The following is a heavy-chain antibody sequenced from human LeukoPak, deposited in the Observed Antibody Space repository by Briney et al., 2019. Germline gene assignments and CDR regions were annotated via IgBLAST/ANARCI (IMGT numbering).Heavy chain of an antibody. CDR2: VFTSGST. CDR1: VGSISSYY. D-gene: IGHD6-13*01. J-gene: IGHJ6*03. CDR3: ARDGIAAAGTKTEYYYYYYMDV. V-gene: IGHV4-4*07. Sequence: SETLSLTCTVSVGSISSYYWSWIRQPAGKGLEWFGRVFTSGSTNYNPSLKSRVTMSVDTSKNQFSLKLSSGTAADTAVYYCARDGIAAAGTKTEYYYYYYMDVWDKGTTVTVSS.